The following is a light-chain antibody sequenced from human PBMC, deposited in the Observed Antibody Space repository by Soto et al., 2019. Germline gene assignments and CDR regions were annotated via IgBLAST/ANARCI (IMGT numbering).Light chain of an antibody. CDR2: GAS. CDR1: QTVRNNY. J-gene: IGKJ1*01. Sequence: EFVLTQSPGTLSLSPGERATLSCRASQTVRNNYLAWYQQKPGQAPRLLIYGASARATGIPARFSGSGSGTEFTLTISSLESEDSAVYYCQQYSSWPPWTFGQGTKVDI. V-gene: IGKV3-20*01. CDR3: QQYSSWPPWT.